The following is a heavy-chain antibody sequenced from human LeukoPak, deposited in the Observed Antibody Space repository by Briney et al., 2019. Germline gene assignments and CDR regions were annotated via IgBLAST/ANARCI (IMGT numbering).Heavy chain of an antibody. D-gene: IGHD3-10*01. Sequence: SETLSLTCTVSGGSISSYYWSWLRQPPGKGLEGIGYIYYSGSTNYNPSLKSRVTISVDTSKNQFSLKLSSVTAADTAVYYCARVRVYYYGMDVWGKGTTVTVSS. J-gene: IGHJ6*04. CDR3: ARVRVYYYGMDV. CDR1: GGSISSYY. V-gene: IGHV4-59*01. CDR2: IYYSGST.